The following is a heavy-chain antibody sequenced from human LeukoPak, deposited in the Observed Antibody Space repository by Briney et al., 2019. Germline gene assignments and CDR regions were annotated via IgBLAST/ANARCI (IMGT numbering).Heavy chain of an antibody. V-gene: IGHV4-4*07. CDR2: IYSSGST. CDR1: GGSISGHY. D-gene: IGHD4-17*01. J-gene: IGHJ4*02. CDR3: ARGKEMTAVAGYYFFDY. Sequence: SETLSLTCTVSGGSISGHYWTWIRQPAGRGLEWIGRIYSSGSTYYNPSLMSRVTISLDTSTKQFSLRVTSVTAADTAVYYCARGKEMTAVAGYYFFDYWGGGTLVSVSS.